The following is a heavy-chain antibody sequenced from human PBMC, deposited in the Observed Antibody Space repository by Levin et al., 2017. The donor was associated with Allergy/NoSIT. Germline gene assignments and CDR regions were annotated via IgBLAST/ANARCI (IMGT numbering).Heavy chain of an antibody. Sequence: GESLKISCAASGFTLSDYWMHWVRQAPGKGLVWVSRINSDGTSTNYADSVKGRFTISRDNAKNTLYLQMISLRAEDTAVYYCTRVPRVTMVLNYGMDVWGQGTTVTVSS. CDR1: GFTLSDYW. CDR3: TRVPRVTMVLNYGMDV. CDR2: INSDGTST. D-gene: IGHD4/OR15-4a*01. J-gene: IGHJ6*02. V-gene: IGHV3-74*01.